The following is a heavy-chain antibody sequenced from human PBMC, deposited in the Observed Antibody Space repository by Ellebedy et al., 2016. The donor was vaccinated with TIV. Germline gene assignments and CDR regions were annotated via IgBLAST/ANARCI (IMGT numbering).Heavy chain of an antibody. Sequence: MPSETLSLTCSISGGSVDTSFWSWVRQSPEKGLEWIGNLYHTGTTHYNPSLESRVTISLDTSRRQFSLRLSSVTAADTAVYFCARGPSSPFYGMDVWGQGTTVTVSS. CDR1: GGSVDTSF. J-gene: IGHJ6*02. CDR2: LYHTGTT. V-gene: IGHV4-59*02. CDR3: ARGPSSPFYGMDV.